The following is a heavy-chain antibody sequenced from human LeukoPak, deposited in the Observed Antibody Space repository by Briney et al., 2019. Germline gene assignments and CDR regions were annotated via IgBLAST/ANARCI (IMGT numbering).Heavy chain of an antibody. D-gene: IGHD3-22*01. J-gene: IGHJ6*02. V-gene: IGHV4-34*01. CDR2: INHSGST. CDR1: GGSFSGYY. CDR3: ARGRDSSGYYCYYYGMDV. Sequence: SETLSLTCAVYGGSFSGYYWSWIRQPPGKGLEWIGEINHSGSTNYNPSLKSRVTISVDTSKNQFSLKLSSVTAADTAVYYCARGRDSSGYYCYYYGMDVWGQGTTVTVSS.